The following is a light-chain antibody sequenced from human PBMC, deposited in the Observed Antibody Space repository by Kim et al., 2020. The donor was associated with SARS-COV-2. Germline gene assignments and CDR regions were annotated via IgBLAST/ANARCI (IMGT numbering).Light chain of an antibody. CDR3: QNYNGYPWT. Sequence: FVGDRVTITCRASQSINSWLAWYQHKAGAAPKVLIYKASILEAGVPSRFSGSGSGTEFTLTISSLQADDFATYYCQNYNGYPWTFGQGTKVDIK. V-gene: IGKV1-5*03. CDR2: KAS. J-gene: IGKJ1*01. CDR1: QSINSW.